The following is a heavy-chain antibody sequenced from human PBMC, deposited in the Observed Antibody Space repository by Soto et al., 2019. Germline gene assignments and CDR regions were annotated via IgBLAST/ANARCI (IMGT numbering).Heavy chain of an antibody. V-gene: IGHV3-30-3*01. CDR2: ISHDGSNK. CDR3: ARVVAGSYFDY. CDR1: GFSFSSYA. D-gene: IGHD6-19*01. Sequence: GGSLRLSCTASGFSFSSYAMYWFRQPPGKGLEWVAVISHDGSNKHYADSVKGRVTISRDNSNNSLYLQMNSLRGEDTAVYYCARVVAGSYFDYWGQGTLVTVSS. J-gene: IGHJ4*02.